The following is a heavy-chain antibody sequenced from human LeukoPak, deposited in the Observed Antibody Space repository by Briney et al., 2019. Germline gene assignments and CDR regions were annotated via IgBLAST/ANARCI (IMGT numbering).Heavy chain of an antibody. D-gene: IGHD4-23*01. J-gene: IGHJ4*02. V-gene: IGHV3-21*01. Sequence: PGGSLRLSCAASGFTFSSYSMNWVRQAPGKGLEWVSSISSSSSYIYYADSVKGRFTISRDNAKNSLDLQMNSLRAEDTAVYYCARDYGGSSPFDYWGQGTLVTVSS. CDR1: GFTFSSYS. CDR2: ISSSSSYI. CDR3: ARDYGGSSPFDY.